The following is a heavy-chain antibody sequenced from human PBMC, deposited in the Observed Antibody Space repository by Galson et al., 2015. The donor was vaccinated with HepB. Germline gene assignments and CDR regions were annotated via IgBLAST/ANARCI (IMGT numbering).Heavy chain of an antibody. CDR1: GYTFTSYY. V-gene: IGHV1-46*01. J-gene: IGHJ3*02. CDR3: ARLPWAVTAKDRGAFDI. Sequence: SVKVSCKASGYTFTSYYMHWVRQAPGQGLEWMGIINPSGGSTSYAQKFQGRVTMTRDTSTSTVYMELSSLRSEDTAVYYCARLPWAVTAKDRGAFDIWGQGTMVTVSS. CDR2: INPSGGST. D-gene: IGHD2-21*02.